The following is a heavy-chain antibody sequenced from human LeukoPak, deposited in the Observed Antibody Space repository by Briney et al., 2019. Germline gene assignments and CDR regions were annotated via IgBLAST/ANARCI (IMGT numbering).Heavy chain of an antibody. CDR3: ARGRCRGYYYDSSGSPSAKYFQH. CDR1: GGSFSGYY. Sequence: SETLSLTCAVYGGSFSGYYWSWIRQPPGKGLEWIGEINHSGSTNYNPSLKSRVTISVDTSKNQFSLKLSSVTAADTAVYYCARGRCRGYYYDSSGSPSAKYFQHWGQGTLVTVSS. J-gene: IGHJ1*01. CDR2: INHSGST. D-gene: IGHD3-22*01. V-gene: IGHV4-34*01.